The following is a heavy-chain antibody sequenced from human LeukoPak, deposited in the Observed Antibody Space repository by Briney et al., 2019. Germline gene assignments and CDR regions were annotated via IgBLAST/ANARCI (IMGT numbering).Heavy chain of an antibody. Sequence: GGSLRLSCAASGFSFSNYGMHWVRQAPGKGLEWVAFIRYDGSNKDYADSVKGRFTISISRDNSKNTLYLQMNSLRAEDTAVYYCAKDRGQWLGYYYMDVWGKGTTVTVSS. CDR3: AKDRGQWLGYYYMDV. CDR1: GFSFSNYG. CDR2: IRYDGSNK. D-gene: IGHD6-19*01. J-gene: IGHJ6*03. V-gene: IGHV3-30*02.